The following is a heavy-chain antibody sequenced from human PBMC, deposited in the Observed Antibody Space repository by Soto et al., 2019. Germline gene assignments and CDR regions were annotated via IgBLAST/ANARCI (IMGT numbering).Heavy chain of an antibody. CDR1: GGSISSSSYY. CDR2: IYYSGST. J-gene: IGHJ5*02. D-gene: IGHD6-13*01. V-gene: IGHV4-39*01. Sequence: SETLSFTCTVSGGSISSSSYYWGWIRQPPGKGLEWIGSIYYSGSTYYNPSLKSRVTISVDTSKNQFSLKLSSVTAADTAVYYCARSSIASAGIHWFDPWGRGTLVTVSS. CDR3: ARSSIASAGIHWFDP.